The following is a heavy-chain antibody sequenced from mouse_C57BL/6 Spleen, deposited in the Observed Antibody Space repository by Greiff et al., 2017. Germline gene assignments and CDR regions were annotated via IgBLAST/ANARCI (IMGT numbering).Heavy chain of an antibody. CDR2: IYPGSGST. Sequence: VQLQQPGAELVKPGASVKMSCKASGYTFTSYWITWVKQRPGQGLEWIGDIYPGSGSTNYNEKFKSKATLTVDTSSTTAYMQLSSLTSENSAVYYCARVDYDYYAMDYWGQGTSVTGSS. V-gene: IGHV1-55*01. J-gene: IGHJ4*01. CDR1: GYTFTSYW. CDR3: ARVDYDYYAMDY. D-gene: IGHD2-4*01.